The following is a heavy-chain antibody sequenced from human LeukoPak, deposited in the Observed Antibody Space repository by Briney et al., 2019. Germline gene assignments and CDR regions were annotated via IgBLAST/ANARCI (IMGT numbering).Heavy chain of an antibody. D-gene: IGHD3-10*01. CDR2: IRRKTDGGTT. J-gene: IGHJ4*02. V-gene: IGHV3-15*01. Sequence: GGSLRLSCVASGFTFSNAWMNWVRQAPGKGLDWVGCIRRKTDGGTTDYAAPVKGRFTISRDDSKNTLDLQMNSLKTEDTAVYYCAKGVVRGVIFGYFDYWGQGTLVTVSS. CDR1: GFTFSNAW. CDR3: AKGVVRGVIFGYFDY.